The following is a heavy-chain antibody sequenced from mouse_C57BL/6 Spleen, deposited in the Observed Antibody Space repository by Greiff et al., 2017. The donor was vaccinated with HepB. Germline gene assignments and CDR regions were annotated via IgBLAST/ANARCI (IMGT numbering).Heavy chain of an antibody. CDR2: INYDGSST. Sequence: EVMLVESEGGLVQPGRSMKLSCTASGFTFSDYYMAWVRQVPEKGLEWVANINYDGSSTYYLDSLKSRFIISRDNAKNILYLQMSSLKSEDTATYYCAREDYYGSLHFDYWGQGTTLTVSS. CDR3: AREDYYGSLHFDY. J-gene: IGHJ2*01. D-gene: IGHD1-1*01. V-gene: IGHV5-16*01. CDR1: GFTFSDYY.